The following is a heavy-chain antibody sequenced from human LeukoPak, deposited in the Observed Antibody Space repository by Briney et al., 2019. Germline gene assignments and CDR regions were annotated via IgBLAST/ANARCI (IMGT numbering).Heavy chain of an antibody. CDR3: ARDGPSYWYFDL. Sequence: PGGSLRLSCAASGFTFSSYWMHWVRQAPGKGLVWVSRINSDGSSTSCADSVKGRFTISRDNAKNTLYLQMNSLRAEDTAVYYCARDGPSYWYFDLWGRGTLVTVSS. V-gene: IGHV3-74*01. CDR2: INSDGSST. J-gene: IGHJ2*01. CDR1: GFTFSSYW.